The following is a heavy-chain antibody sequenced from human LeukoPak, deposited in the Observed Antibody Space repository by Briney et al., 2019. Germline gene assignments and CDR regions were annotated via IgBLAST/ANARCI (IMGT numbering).Heavy chain of an antibody. V-gene: IGHV1-18*01. Sequence: ASVKVSCKASGYTFTSYGISWVRQAPGQGLEWMGWISAYNGNTNYAQKLQGRVTMTTDTSTSTAYMELRSLRSDDTAVYYCARYIRTTVVTAYDAFDIWGQGTMVTVSS. D-gene: IGHD4-23*01. CDR2: ISAYNGNT. J-gene: IGHJ3*02. CDR1: GYTFTSYG. CDR3: ARYIRTTVVTAYDAFDI.